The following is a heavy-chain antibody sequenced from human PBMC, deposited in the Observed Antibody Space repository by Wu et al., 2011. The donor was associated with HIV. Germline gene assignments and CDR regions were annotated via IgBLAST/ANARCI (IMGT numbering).Heavy chain of an antibody. V-gene: IGHV5-51*01. J-gene: IGHJ6*03. CDR2: IHPDDSDT. CDR1: GYNFKNHW. Sequence: SLKISCRGSGYNFKNHWIGWVRQMPGKGLEWMGMIHPDDSDTRYSPSFQGQVTFSADKSISTAYLQWSSLKASDTAMYYCARQPNYMDVWGKGTAVTVSS. CDR3: ARQPNYMDV.